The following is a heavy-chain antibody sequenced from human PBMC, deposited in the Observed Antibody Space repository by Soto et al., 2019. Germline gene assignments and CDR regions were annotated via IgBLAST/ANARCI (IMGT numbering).Heavy chain of an antibody. D-gene: IGHD3-9*01. CDR3: ARDFERSAIGP. CDR2: IAYSGDT. Sequence: SETLSLTCTVSGGSISSYYWSWIRQPPGKGLEWIGYIAYSGDTYYNPSLRSRVTMSADTSENKFSLTLKSVTAADTAVYFCARDFERSAIGPWGQGTSVTVSS. J-gene: IGHJ5*02. V-gene: IGHV4-59*12. CDR1: GGSISSYY.